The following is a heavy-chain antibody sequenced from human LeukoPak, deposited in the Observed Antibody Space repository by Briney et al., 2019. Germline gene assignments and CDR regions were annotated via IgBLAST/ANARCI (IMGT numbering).Heavy chain of an antibody. D-gene: IGHD3-16*02. J-gene: IGHJ6*03. CDR2: IIPIFGTA. CDR3: AKDLEELSLAILYYMDV. Sequence: GASVKVSCKASGGTFSSYAISWVRQAPGQGLEWMGGIIPIFGTANYAQKFQGRVTITADESTSTAYMELSSLRSEDTAVYYCAKDLEELSLAILYYMDVWGKGTTVTISS. V-gene: IGHV1-69*13. CDR1: GGTFSSYA.